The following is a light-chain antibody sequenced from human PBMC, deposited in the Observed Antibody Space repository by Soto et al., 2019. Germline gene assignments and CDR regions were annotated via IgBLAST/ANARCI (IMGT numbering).Light chain of an antibody. J-gene: IGKJ3*01. CDR2: DAS. CDR1: QDISNY. Sequence: DIQMTQSPSSLSASVGDRVTITCQASQDISNYLNWYQQKPGKAPKLLIYDASNLETGVPSRFSRSGSGTEFTFTISSLQPEDIATYYCQQYDNLPLTFGPGTKVDIK. CDR3: QQYDNLPLT. V-gene: IGKV1-33*01.